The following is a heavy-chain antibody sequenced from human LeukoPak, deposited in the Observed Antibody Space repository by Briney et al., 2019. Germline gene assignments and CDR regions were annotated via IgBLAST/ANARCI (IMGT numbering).Heavy chain of an antibody. V-gene: IGHV4-4*07. CDR3: ARDRYYYGSGSSLSPLFDY. Sequence: SETLSLTCTVSGGSISSYYWSWIRQPAGKGLEWIGRIYTSGSTNYNPSLKSRVTMSVDTSKNQFSLKLSSVTAADTAVYYCARDRYYYGSGSSLSPLFDYWGQGTLVTVSS. J-gene: IGHJ4*02. CDR1: GGSISSYY. D-gene: IGHD3-10*01. CDR2: IYTSGST.